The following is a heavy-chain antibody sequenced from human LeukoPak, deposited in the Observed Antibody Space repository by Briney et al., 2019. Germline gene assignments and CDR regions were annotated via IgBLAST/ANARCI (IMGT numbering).Heavy chain of an antibody. CDR1: GGSISSYY. J-gene: IGHJ3*02. Sequence: SETLSLTCTVSGGSISSYYWSWIRQPPGKGLEWIGYIYYSGSTNYNPSLKSRVTISVDTSKNQFSLKLSSVTAADTAVYYCARVGGSSWDSLDAFDIWGQGTMVTVSS. CDR3: ARVGGSSWDSLDAFDI. D-gene: IGHD6-13*01. V-gene: IGHV4-59*01. CDR2: IYYSGST.